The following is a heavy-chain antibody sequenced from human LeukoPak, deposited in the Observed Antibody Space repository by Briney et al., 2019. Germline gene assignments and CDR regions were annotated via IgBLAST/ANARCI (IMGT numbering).Heavy chain of an antibody. Sequence: PGRPLRLSCAASGFTFSSYGMHWVRQAPGKGLEWVAVISYDGSNKYYADSVKGRFTISRDNSKNTLYLQMNSLRAEDTAVYYCAKDRGTMIVVDPPDYWGQGTLVTVSS. CDR1: GFTFSSYG. CDR2: ISYDGSNK. D-gene: IGHD3-22*01. CDR3: AKDRGTMIVVDPPDY. J-gene: IGHJ4*02. V-gene: IGHV3-30*18.